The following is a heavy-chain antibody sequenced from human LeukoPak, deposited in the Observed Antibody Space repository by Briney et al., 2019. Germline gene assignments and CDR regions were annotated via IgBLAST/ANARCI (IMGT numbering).Heavy chain of an antibody. CDR2: FDPEDGET. CDR1: GYTLTELS. V-gene: IGHV1-24*01. Sequence: ASVKVSCKVSGYTLTELSMHWVRQPPGKGGEGMRGFDPEDGETIYAQKFQGRVTMTEDTSTDTAYMELSSLRSEDTAVYYCATNGYCSGGSCSADWFDPWGQGTLVTVSS. CDR3: ATNGYCSGGSCSADWFDP. D-gene: IGHD2-15*01. J-gene: IGHJ5*02.